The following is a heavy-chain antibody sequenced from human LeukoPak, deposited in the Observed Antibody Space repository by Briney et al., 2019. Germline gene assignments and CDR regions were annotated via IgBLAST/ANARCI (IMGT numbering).Heavy chain of an antibody. J-gene: IGHJ6*02. Sequence: ASVKVPCKASGYTFTDYYMHWVRQAPGQGLEWMGRINPNSGGTNYAQKFQGRVTMTRDTSISTAYMELSRLRSDDTAVYYCARWGGTYRPEVYYYYYGMDVWGQGTTVTVSS. CDR3: ARWGGTYRPEVYYYYYGMDV. CDR2: INPNSGGT. V-gene: IGHV1-2*06. D-gene: IGHD4-11*01. CDR1: GYTFTDYY.